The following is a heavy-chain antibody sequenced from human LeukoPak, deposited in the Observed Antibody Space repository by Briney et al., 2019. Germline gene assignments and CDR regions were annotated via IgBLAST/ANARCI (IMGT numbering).Heavy chain of an antibody. J-gene: IGHJ6*02. D-gene: IGHD6-13*01. V-gene: IGHV3-66*01. CDR3: ARSKPPAVKDYYGLDV. CDR2: IYSGGST. Sequence: GGSLRLSCAASGFTVSTNYMNWVRQARGRGLEWVSVIYSGGSTYYVDSVKGRFTISRDNSKNTLHLLMNSLRAEDTAVYFCARSKPPAVKDYYGLDVWGQGTTVTVSS. CDR1: GFTVSTNY.